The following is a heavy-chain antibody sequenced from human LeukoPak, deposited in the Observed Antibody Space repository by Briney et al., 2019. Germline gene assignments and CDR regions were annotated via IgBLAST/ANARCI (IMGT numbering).Heavy chain of an antibody. Sequence: GGSLRPSCAASGFTFSSYAMSWVRQAPGKGLEWVSAISGSGGSTYYADSVKGRFTISRDNSKNTLYLQMNSLRAEDTAVYYCAKDLDYGDYVPDYWGQGTLVTVSS. D-gene: IGHD4-17*01. V-gene: IGHV3-23*01. J-gene: IGHJ4*02. CDR2: ISGSGGST. CDR1: GFTFSSYA. CDR3: AKDLDYGDYVPDY.